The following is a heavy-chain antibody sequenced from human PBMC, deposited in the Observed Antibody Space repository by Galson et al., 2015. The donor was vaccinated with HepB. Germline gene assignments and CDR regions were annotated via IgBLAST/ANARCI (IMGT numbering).Heavy chain of an antibody. V-gene: IGHV1-69*06. CDR2: IVPLFGAV. CDR3: ARDRIYGSYFDY. J-gene: IGHJ4*02. D-gene: IGHD3-10*01. Sequence: SVKVSCKASGGTFSAYAFSWVRQAPGQGLEWMGSIVPLFGAVNYTQRFRDRVTITADKSTTTVYMDLSSLRSEDTAVYYCARDRIYGSYFDYWGQGTLVTASS. CDR1: GGTFSAYA.